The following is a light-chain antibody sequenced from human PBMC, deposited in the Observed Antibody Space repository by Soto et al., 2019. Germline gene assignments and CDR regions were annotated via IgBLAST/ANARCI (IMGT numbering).Light chain of an antibody. J-gene: IGKJ4*01. Sequence: EIVLTQSPATLSLPPGERATLSCRASRGVGIYLAWYQQKPRQAPRLLIYDTSNKSTGIPARFSGSGSATDFPVTISGLEPEDFAVYYCKQRYGWPPLTFGGGTRVAIK. CDR1: RGVGIY. CDR2: DTS. V-gene: IGKV3-11*01. CDR3: KQRYGWPPLT.